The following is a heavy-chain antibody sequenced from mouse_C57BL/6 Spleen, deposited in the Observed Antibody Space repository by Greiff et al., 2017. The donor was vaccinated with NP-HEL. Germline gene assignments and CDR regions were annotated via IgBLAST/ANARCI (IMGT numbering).Heavy chain of an antibody. CDR2: IWRDGST. V-gene: IGHV2-3*01. Sequence: QVQLKESGPGLVAPSQSLSITCTASGFSLTSYGVSWVRQPPGKGLEWLGVIWRDGSTTYHSALISRLSISKNNSKSQVLLKLNSRQTDDTATYYCAKRYDGNYPFAYWGQGTLVTVSA. D-gene: IGHD2-3*01. CDR1: GFSLTSYG. J-gene: IGHJ3*01. CDR3: AKRYDGNYPFAY.